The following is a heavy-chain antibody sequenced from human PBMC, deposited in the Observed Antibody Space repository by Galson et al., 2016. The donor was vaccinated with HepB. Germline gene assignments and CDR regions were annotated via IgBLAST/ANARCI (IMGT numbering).Heavy chain of an antibody. CDR3: ARRDHFALDTFDF. CDR1: GGPISSSDHY. J-gene: IGHJ3*01. Sequence: SETLSLTCTVSGGPISSSDHYWVWIRQPPGKGLQWIGSIYYSGSIYQNPSLKSRVPISVDTSKNQFSLKLSSVTAADTAVYYCARRDHFALDTFDFWGQGTLVTVSS. CDR2: IYYSGSI. D-gene: IGHD3-3*02. V-gene: IGHV4-39*01.